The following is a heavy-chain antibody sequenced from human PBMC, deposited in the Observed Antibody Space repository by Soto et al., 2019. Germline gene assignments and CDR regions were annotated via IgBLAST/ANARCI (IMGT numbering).Heavy chain of an antibody. CDR2: ISAYNGNT. CDR3: AGTEDVINFWSGLNWFDP. Sequence: GASVKVSCKASGYTFTSYGISWVRQAPGQGLEWMGWISAYNGNTNYAQKLQGRVTMTTDTSTSTAYMELRSLRSDDTAVYYCAGTEDVINFWSGLNWFDPWGQGTLVTVSS. D-gene: IGHD3-3*01. CDR1: GYTFTSYG. V-gene: IGHV1-18*04. J-gene: IGHJ5*02.